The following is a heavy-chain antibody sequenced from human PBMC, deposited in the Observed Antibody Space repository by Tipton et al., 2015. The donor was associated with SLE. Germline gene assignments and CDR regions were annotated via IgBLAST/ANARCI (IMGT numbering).Heavy chain of an antibody. D-gene: IGHD6-13*01. CDR3: ARDYSSSRGNWLDP. J-gene: IGHJ5*02. V-gene: IGHV3-11*04. CDR1: GFTFSDYY. Sequence: GSLRLSCSASGFTFSDYYMTWIRQAPGKGLEWVSYISSRGTNIYYADSVKGRFTISRDNAKNSLYLQMNSLRAEDTAVYFCARDYSSSRGNWLDPWGQGTLVTVSS. CDR2: ISSRGTNI.